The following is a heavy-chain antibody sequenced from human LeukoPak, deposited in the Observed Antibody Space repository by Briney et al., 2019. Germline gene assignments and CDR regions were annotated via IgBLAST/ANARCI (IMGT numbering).Heavy chain of an antibody. Sequence: GGSLRLSCAASGFTFSSYAMSWVRQAPGKGLEWVSAISGSGGGTYYADSVKGRFTISRDNSKNTLYLQTNSLRAEDTAIYYCGVCSSGSFLVYYWGQGTLVTVSS. J-gene: IGHJ4*02. D-gene: IGHD2-2*01. CDR2: ISGSGGGT. CDR3: GVCSSGSFLVYY. V-gene: IGHV3-23*01. CDR1: GFTFSSYA.